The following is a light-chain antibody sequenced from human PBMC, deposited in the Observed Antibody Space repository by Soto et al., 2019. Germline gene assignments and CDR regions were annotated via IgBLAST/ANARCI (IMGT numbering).Light chain of an antibody. CDR3: QVWDTTNDHPI. J-gene: IGLJ2*01. CDR2: YDF. CDR1: NIGDKA. Sequence: SYVLTQRPSVSVAPEQTARITCGGDNIGDKAVHWYQHRPGQAPVLVIFYDFERPSGMHERFSGSNSGNTATLTISRVEAGDEADYYCQVWDTTNDHPIFGGGNKLTVL. V-gene: IGLV3-21*04.